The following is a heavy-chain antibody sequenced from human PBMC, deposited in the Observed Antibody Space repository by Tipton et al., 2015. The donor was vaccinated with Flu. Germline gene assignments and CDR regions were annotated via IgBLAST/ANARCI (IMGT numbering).Heavy chain of an antibody. CDR3: ARDGPTCNGVYAWGLDL. D-gene: IGHD2-8*01. Sequence: QLVQSGAEVKKPGASVKVSCQASGYSFTNYGISWVRQAPGQGLEWMGWISGYKGNTNNAQNFQGRVLMTTDTPTRTIYMALRSLRSDDTAVYYCARDGPTCNGVYAWGLDLWGRGTPVTVSS. CDR2: ISGYKGNT. J-gene: IGHJ2*01. V-gene: IGHV1-18*01. CDR1: GYSFTNYG.